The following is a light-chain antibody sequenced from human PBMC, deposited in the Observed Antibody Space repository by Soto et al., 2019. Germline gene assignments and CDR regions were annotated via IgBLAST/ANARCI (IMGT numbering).Light chain of an antibody. J-gene: IGKJ1*01. CDR1: QSVSSN. Sequence: VMTQSPATLSLSPGDRATLSCRASQSVSSNLAWYQQKPGQAPRLLIYGASTRATGIPARFSGSGSGTEFNLTISRLQSEDFAVYYCQQYNNWPRTXGQGTKVDIK. V-gene: IGKV3D-15*01. CDR2: GAS. CDR3: QQYNNWPRT.